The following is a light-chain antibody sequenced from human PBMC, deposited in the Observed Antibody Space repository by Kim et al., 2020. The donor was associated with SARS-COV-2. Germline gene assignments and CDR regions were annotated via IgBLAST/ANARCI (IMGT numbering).Light chain of an antibody. CDR3: QSYDRSLSGYV. Sequence: RVTSSCTGSNSNSGAGYGVCWYQQRRGTAQIFRIYGNSNRPSGVPDRVSGSKSGTSASRAITGLQAEEEADYYCQSYDRSLSGYVFGTGTKVTVL. CDR1: NSNSGAGYG. V-gene: IGLV1-40*01. J-gene: IGLJ1*01. CDR2: GNS.